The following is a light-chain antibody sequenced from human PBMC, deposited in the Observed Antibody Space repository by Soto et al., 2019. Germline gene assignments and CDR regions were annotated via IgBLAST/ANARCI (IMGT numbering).Light chain of an antibody. J-gene: IGKJ4*01. V-gene: IGKV3-11*01. CDR1: RSVGNN. CDR3: QQHADWART. Sequence: EIVLQQSPATLSLSPGERATLCCKASRSVGNNLAWYQKKPGQSPRLHIYEASTRATGIPARFSGSGSGTAFTLTISSLEPEDFAVYYCQQHADWARTFGGGTKVDIK. CDR2: EAS.